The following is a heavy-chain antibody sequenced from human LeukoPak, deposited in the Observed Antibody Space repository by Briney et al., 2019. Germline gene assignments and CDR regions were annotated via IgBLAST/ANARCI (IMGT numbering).Heavy chain of an antibody. Sequence: GGSLRLSCAATGFTFSNSWMHWVCQAPEKGLEWVADIKCDGSEKCYVDSVKGRLTISRDNAKNSLYLQVNSLRAEDMTVYYCVRGVGSSTSCYVRAFDIWGQGTMVTVSS. CDR1: GFTFSNSW. V-gene: IGHV3-52*01. J-gene: IGHJ3*02. CDR3: VRGVGSSTSCYVRAFDI. D-gene: IGHD2-2*01. CDR2: IKCDGSEK.